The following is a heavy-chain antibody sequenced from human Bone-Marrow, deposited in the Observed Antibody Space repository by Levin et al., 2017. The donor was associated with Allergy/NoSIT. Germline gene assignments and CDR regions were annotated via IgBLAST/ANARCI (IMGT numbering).Heavy chain of an antibody. Sequence: GESLKISCAASGGTFSSNAMNWVRQARGKGLEWVSSISSRINHIYYADSVKGRFTISRDNAKHSLYLQMNSLRVDDTAVYYCARDRAASAVAGPYYFDYWGQGTLVTVSS. CDR1: GGTFSSNA. V-gene: IGHV3-21*01. CDR2: ISSRINHI. CDR3: ARDRAASAVAGPYYFDY. J-gene: IGHJ4*02. D-gene: IGHD6-19*01.